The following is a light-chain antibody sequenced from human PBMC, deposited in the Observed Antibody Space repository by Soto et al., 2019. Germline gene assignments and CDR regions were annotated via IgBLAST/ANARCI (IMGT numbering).Light chain of an antibody. CDR2: EVS. CDR3: SSYTSSSTRV. V-gene: IGLV2-14*01. Sequence: QSALTQPASVSGSPGQSITISCTGTSSDVGGYNYVSWYQQHPGKAPKLVISEVSKRPSGVSNRFSGSKSGNTAYLTISGLQAEDEADYYFSSYTSSSTRVFGGGTKITVL. J-gene: IGLJ3*02. CDR1: SSDVGGYNY.